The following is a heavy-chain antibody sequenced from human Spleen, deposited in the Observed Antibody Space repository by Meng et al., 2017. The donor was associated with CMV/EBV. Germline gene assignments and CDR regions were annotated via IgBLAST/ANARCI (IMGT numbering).Heavy chain of an antibody. V-gene: IGHV1-2*02. CDR2: LSPNSGDT. D-gene: IGHD2-15*01. J-gene: IGHJ4*02. CDR3: AKDRRRWWRFDF. Sequence: ASVKVSCKASGYAFTDYYMHWVRQAPGQGLEWMGWLSPNSGDTKLAQKFQGRVTLTRDTSINTAYMEVTRLTPDDTAVYYCAKDRRRWWRFDFRGQGTRVTVSS. CDR1: GYAFTDYY.